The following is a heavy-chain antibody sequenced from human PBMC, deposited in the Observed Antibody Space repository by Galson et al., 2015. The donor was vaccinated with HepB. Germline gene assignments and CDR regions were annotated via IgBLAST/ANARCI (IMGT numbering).Heavy chain of an antibody. CDR2: ISYDGSNK. CDR1: GFTFSSYG. Sequence: SLRLSCAASGFTFSSYGMHWVRQAPGKGLEWVAVISYDGSNKYYADSVKGRFTISRDNSKNTLYLQMNSLRAEDTAVYYCAKDKNRAYWGSSWGDYWGQGTLVTVSS. CDR3: AKDKNRAYWGSSWGDY. V-gene: IGHV3-30*18. J-gene: IGHJ4*02. D-gene: IGHD6-13*01.